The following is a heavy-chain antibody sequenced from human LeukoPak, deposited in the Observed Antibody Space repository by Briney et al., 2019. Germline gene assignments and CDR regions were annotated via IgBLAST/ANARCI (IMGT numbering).Heavy chain of an antibody. J-gene: IGHJ5*02. CDR3: ARGRNYDFWSGKFPHGGWFDP. Sequence: SVKVSCKASGGTFSSYAISWVRQAPGQGLEWMGGIIPTFGTANYAQKFQGRVTITADESTSTAYMELSSLRSEDTAVYYCARGRNYDFWSGKFPHGGWFDPWGQGTLVTVSS. CDR2: IIPTFGTA. CDR1: GGTFSSYA. D-gene: IGHD3-3*01. V-gene: IGHV1-69*13.